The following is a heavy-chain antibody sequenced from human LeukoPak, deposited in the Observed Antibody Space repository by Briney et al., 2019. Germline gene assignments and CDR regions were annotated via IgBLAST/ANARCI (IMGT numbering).Heavy chain of an antibody. D-gene: IGHD6-19*01. CDR1: GFTFSSYS. V-gene: IGHV3-23*01. Sequence: PGGSLRLSCAASGFTFSSYSMSWVRQAPGKGLEWVSAISGSGGSTYYADSVKGRFTISRDNSKNTLYLQMNSLRAEDTAVYYCAKGGGFMVAGTGNDYWGQGTLVTVSS. CDR3: AKGGGFMVAGTGNDY. J-gene: IGHJ4*02. CDR2: ISGSGGST.